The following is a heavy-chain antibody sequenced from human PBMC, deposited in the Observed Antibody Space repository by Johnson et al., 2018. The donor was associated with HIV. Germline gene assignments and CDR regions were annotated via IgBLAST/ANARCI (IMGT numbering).Heavy chain of an antibody. J-gene: IGHJ3*02. V-gene: IGHV3-30*04. CDR1: GFTFSSYP. CDR2: ISHDGSNE. D-gene: IGHD2-21*01. Sequence: QVQLVESGGGVVQPGRSLRLSCAASGFTFSSYPMHWVRQAPGKGLEWVAVISHDGSNEYHADSVKGRFTISRDISKTTLYPQMNSLRVEDTAVYYCAKGGGCGGDCYSGYDAFDIWGRGTMVTVSS. CDR3: AKGGGCGGDCYSGYDAFDI.